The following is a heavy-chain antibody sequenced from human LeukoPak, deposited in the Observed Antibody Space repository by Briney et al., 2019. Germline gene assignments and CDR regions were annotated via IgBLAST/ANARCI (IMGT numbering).Heavy chain of an antibody. CDR2: ISSSGSTI. CDR1: GFTFSSYE. Sequence: PGGSLRLSCAASGFTFSSYEMNWVRQAPGKGLEWVSYISSSGSTIYYADSVKGRFTISRDNSKNTLYLQMNSLRAEDTAVYYCAKDHVVYGLELRRAFDYWGQGTLVTVSS. D-gene: IGHD1-7*01. V-gene: IGHV3-48*03. J-gene: IGHJ4*02. CDR3: AKDHVVYGLELRRAFDY.